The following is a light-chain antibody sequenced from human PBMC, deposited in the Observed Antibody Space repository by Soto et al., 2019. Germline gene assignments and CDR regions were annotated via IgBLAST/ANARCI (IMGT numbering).Light chain of an antibody. CDR2: DAS. CDR3: QQYAGSPRT. J-gene: IGKJ1*01. Sequence: EIVLTQSPGTLSLSPGERATLSCRASQSVSYYLAWYQQKPGQAPRLLIYDASSRATGVPDRFSGSGSGTDFTLTINRVETEDFAVYVCQQYAGSPRTFGQGTKVEIK. CDR1: QSVSYY. V-gene: IGKV3-20*01.